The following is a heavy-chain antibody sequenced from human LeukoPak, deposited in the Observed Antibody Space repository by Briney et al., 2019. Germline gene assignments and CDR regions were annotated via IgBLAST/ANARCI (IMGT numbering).Heavy chain of an antibody. J-gene: IGHJ4*02. CDR2: SRNKANSYTT. CDR3: TRGGDVGATGY. Sequence: PGESLRLSCAASGFTFSDHYMDWVRQAPGKGLVWVGRSRNKANSYTTEYAASVKGRFTISRDDSKNSLYLQMNSLKTEDTAVYYCTRGGDVGATGYWGQGTLVTVSS. D-gene: IGHD1-26*01. V-gene: IGHV3-72*01. CDR1: GFTFSDHY.